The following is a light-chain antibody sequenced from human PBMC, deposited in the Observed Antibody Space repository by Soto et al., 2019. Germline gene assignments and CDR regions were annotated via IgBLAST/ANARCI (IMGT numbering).Light chain of an antibody. Sequence: QSVLTQPASVSGSPGQSLTISCTGSTSDIGVYNYVSWYQQHPGKAPKLLIYDVRYRPSGISDRFSGSKSGNTASLTISGLQPEDEADYYCSSYGASSTVFGGGTKLTVL. CDR1: TSDIGVYNY. V-gene: IGLV2-14*03. J-gene: IGLJ2*01. CDR2: DVR. CDR3: SSYGASSTV.